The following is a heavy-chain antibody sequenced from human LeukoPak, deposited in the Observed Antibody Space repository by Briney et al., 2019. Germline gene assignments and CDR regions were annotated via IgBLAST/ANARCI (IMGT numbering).Heavy chain of an antibody. D-gene: IGHD3-9*01. J-gene: IGHJ3*01. CDR2: ISWNSGTI. CDR3: AKGKWGLTINNFDV. Sequence: GGSLRLSCAASGITFDDSAMHWVRQAPGKGLEWVSGISWNSGTIGYADSVKGRFTISRDNAKNSLYLQMNSLRAEDTAFYYCAKGKWGLTINNFDVWGQGTMVTVSS. CDR1: GITFDDSA. V-gene: IGHV3-9*01.